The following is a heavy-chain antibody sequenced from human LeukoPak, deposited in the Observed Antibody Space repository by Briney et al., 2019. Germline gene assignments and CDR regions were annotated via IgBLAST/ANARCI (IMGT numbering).Heavy chain of an antibody. Sequence: GGSLRLSCAASGFTLSSYWMHWVRQAPGKGLEYVSAISTHGGTTYYTDSVKDRFIVSRDNSKNTLYLQMTSLRVEDTAVYYCGRRSDSGGYYLDSWGQGTLVTVSS. CDR1: GFTLSSYW. CDR3: GRRSDSGGYYLDS. D-gene: IGHD3-22*01. CDR2: ISTHGGTT. V-gene: IGHV3-64D*09. J-gene: IGHJ4*02.